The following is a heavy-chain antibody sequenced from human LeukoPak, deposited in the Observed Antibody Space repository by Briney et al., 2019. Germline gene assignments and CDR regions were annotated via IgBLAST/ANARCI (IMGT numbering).Heavy chain of an antibody. Sequence: GGSLRLSCAASGFTFSSYSMNWVRQAPGKGPEWVSSISSSSSYIYYADSVKGRFTISRDNAKNSLYLQMNSLRAEDTAVYYCARRYGDYAYYFDYWGQGTLVTVSS. CDR1: GFTFSSYS. D-gene: IGHD4-17*01. CDR3: ARRYGDYAYYFDY. CDR2: ISSSSSYI. J-gene: IGHJ4*02. V-gene: IGHV3-21*01.